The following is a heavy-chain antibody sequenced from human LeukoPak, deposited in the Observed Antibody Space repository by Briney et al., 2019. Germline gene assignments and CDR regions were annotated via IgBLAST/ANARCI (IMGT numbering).Heavy chain of an antibody. Sequence: SETLSLTCAVSGGSFSSHYWSWIRQPPGKGLEWIGEINDGGSTKYNPSLKSRVTISADTSKNQFSLKLSSVTAADTAVYYCAKNNWFDPWGQATLVTVSS. CDR2: INDGGST. CDR3: AKNNWFDP. J-gene: IGHJ5*02. V-gene: IGHV4-34*01. CDR1: GGSFSSHY.